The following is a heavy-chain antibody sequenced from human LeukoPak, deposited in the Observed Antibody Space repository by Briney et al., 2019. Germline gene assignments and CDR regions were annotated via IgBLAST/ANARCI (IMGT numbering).Heavy chain of an antibody. Sequence: ASVKVSCKASGYTFTSYDINWVRQATGQGLEWMGWMNPNSGNTGYAQKFQGRVTMTRNTSISTAYMELSSLRSEDTAVYYCARGRTGVNWNWFDPWGQGTLVTVSS. CDR3: ARGRTGVNWNWFDP. V-gene: IGHV1-8*01. J-gene: IGHJ5*02. D-gene: IGHD1-1*01. CDR1: GYTFTSYD. CDR2: MNPNSGNT.